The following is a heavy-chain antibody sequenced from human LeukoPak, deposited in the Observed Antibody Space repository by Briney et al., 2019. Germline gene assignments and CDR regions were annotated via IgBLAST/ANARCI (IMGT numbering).Heavy chain of an antibody. CDR2: ISYDGSNK. J-gene: IGHJ4*02. D-gene: IGHD6-13*01. CDR1: GFTFSSYA. V-gene: IGHV3-30-3*01. CDR3: AREGVAAAGSPFDY. Sequence: AGGSLRLSCAASGFTFSSYAMHWVRQAPGKGLEWVAVISYDGSNKYYADSVKGRFTISRDNSKNTLYPQMNSLRAEDTAVYYCAREGVAAAGSPFDYWGQGTLVTVSS.